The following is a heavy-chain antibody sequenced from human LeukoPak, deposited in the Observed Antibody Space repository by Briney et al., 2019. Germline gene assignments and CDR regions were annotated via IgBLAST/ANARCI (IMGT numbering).Heavy chain of an antibody. V-gene: IGHV4-59*13. CDR1: GGSISSYY. J-gene: IGHJ3*02. D-gene: IGHD3-3*01. CDR2: IYYSGST. Sequence: KPSETLSLTCTVSGGSISSYYWNWIRQPPGKGLEWIGYIYYSGSTNYNPSLKSRLTISVDTSKNQFSLKLSSVTAADTAVYYCARRTYDLWSGDYTGAFDIWGQGTMVTVSS. CDR3: ARRTYDLWSGDYTGAFDI.